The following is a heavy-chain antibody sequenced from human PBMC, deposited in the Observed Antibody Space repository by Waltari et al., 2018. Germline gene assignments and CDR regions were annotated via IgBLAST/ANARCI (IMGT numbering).Heavy chain of an antibody. CDR1: GFTFGAYN. J-gene: IGHJ4*02. V-gene: IGHV3-21*01. CDR2: ISGDSRFI. Sequence: EVQLVESGGGLVKPGGSLRLSCDASGFTFGAYNMNWFRLAPGKGLEWVSSISGDSRFIYYADSVNGRFTISSDDAKDSLVLQMNSLRVEDTAIYYCARDRRGYFDYWGQGTLVTVSS. D-gene: IGHD3-16*01. CDR3: ARDRRGYFDY.